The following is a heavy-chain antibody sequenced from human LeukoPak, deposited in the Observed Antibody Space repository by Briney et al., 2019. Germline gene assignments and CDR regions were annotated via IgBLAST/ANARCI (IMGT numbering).Heavy chain of an antibody. Sequence: PGGSLRLSCAASGFTFSSYAMNWVRQAPGKGLEWVSYISGSGGTKYYADSVKGRFTISRDNCKNTLDLQMNSRRAEDTAVYYCSFSSSWQYYFGYWGQGTLVTVSS. V-gene: IGHV3-23*01. J-gene: IGHJ4*02. CDR1: GFTFSSYA. CDR3: SFSSSWQYYFGY. CDR2: ISGSGGTK. D-gene: IGHD6-13*01.